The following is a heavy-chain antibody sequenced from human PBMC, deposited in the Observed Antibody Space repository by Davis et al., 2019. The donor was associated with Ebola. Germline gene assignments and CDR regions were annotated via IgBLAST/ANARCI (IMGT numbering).Heavy chain of an antibody. D-gene: IGHD2-2*01. CDR2: IKSKTDGGTT. CDR1: GFTFSNAW. J-gene: IGHJ6*03. Sequence: GESLKISCAASGFTFSNAWMSWVRQPPGKGLEWVGHIKSKTDGGTTDYAAPVKGRFTISRDDSKNTLYLQMNSLKTEDTAVYYCTTDVVPAATRGVYYYYYYMDVWGKGTTVTVSS. V-gene: IGHV3-15*01. CDR3: TTDVVPAATRGVYYYYYYMDV.